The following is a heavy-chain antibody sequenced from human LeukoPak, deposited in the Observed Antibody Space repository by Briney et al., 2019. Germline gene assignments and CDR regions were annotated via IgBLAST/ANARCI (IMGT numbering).Heavy chain of an antibody. Sequence: SVKVSCKASGGTFSSYAISWVRQAPGQGLEWMGGIIPIFGTANYAQKFRGRVTITADESTSTAYMELSSLRSEDTAVYYCARDPNWGSGRAFDIWGQGTMVTVSS. V-gene: IGHV1-69*13. CDR2: IIPIFGTA. J-gene: IGHJ3*02. CDR1: GGTFSSYA. CDR3: ARDPNWGSGRAFDI. D-gene: IGHD7-27*01.